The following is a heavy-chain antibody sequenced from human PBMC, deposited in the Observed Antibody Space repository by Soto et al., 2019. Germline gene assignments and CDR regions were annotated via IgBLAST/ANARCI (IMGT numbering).Heavy chain of an antibody. CDR1: GGSISSYY. V-gene: IGHV4-59*01. D-gene: IGHD6-13*01. CDR3: AIALPHSSSCYDYGMDV. Sequence: SETLSLTCTVSGGSISSYYWSWIRQPPGKGLEWIGDIYYSGSTNYNPSLKSRVTISVDTSKNQFSLKLSSVTAADTAVYYCAIALPHSSSCYDYGMDVWGQGTTVTVSS. CDR2: IYYSGST. J-gene: IGHJ6*02.